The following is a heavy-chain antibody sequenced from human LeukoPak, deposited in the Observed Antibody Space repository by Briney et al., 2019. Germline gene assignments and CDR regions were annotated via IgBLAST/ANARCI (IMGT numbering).Heavy chain of an antibody. Sequence: SETLSLTCAVYGGSFSGYYWSWIRQPPGKGLEWIGEINHSGSTNYNPSLKSRVTISVDTSKNQFSLKLSSVTAADTAVYYCARGGSNMPRGVIDYYYYMDVWGKGTTVTVS. V-gene: IGHV4-34*01. CDR1: GGSFSGYY. CDR2: INHSGST. D-gene: IGHD3-10*01. J-gene: IGHJ6*03. CDR3: ARGGSNMPRGVIDYYYYMDV.